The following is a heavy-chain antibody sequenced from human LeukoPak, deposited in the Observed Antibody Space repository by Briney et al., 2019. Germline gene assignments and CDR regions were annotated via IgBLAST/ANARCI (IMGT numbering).Heavy chain of an antibody. CDR3: ARKIAVAGALGY. CDR1: GFTFSSYA. Sequence: TGGSLRLSCAASGFTFSSYAMSWVRQAPGKGLEWVSAISGSGGSTYYADSVKGRFTISRDNAQNSLYLQMNSLRAEDTAVYYCARKIAVAGALGYWGQGTLVTVSS. J-gene: IGHJ4*02. D-gene: IGHD6-19*01. CDR2: ISGSGGST. V-gene: IGHV3-23*01.